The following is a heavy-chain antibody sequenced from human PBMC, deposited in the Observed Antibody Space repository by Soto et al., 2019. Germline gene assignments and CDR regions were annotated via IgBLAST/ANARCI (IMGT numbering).Heavy chain of an antibody. V-gene: IGHV4-30-4*01. Sequence: SETLSLTCTVSGGSISSGDYYWSWIRQPPGKGMEWIVFIYYSGSTYYNPSLKSRVTISVYTSKNLFSLKLSSVTAADTAVYYCARGPEGGVAVKGYYYGMDVWGQGTTVTVSS. CDR1: GGSISSGDYY. CDR3: ARGPEGGVAVKGYYYGMDV. D-gene: IGHD1-26*01. CDR2: IYYSGST. J-gene: IGHJ6*02.